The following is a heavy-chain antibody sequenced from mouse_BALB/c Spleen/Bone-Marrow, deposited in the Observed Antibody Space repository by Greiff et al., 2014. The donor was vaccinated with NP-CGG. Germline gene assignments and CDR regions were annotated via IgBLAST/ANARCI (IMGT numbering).Heavy chain of an antibody. D-gene: IGHD2-4*01. CDR1: GFNIKDTY. V-gene: IGHV14-3*02. Sequence: DVQLQQSGAELVKPGASVKMSCKASGFNIKDTYMHWVKQRPEQGLEWIGRIDPANGNTKYDPKFQGKATITADTSSNTAYLQLSSLTSEDTAVYYCASYDYGYYFDYWGQGTSLTVSS. CDR2: IDPANGNT. CDR3: ASYDYGYYFDY. J-gene: IGHJ2*02.